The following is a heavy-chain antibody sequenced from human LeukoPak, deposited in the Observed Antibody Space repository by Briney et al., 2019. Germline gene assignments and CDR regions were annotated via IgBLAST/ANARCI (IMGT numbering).Heavy chain of an antibody. CDR1: GGTFSSYA. Sequence: ASVKVSCKASGGTFSSYAISWVRQAPGQGLEWMGWISAYNGNTNYAQKLQGRVTMTTDTSTSTAYMELRSLRSDDTAVYYCARVSADYGPTFDYWGQGTLVTVSS. D-gene: IGHD4-17*01. CDR2: ISAYNGNT. CDR3: ARVSADYGPTFDY. V-gene: IGHV1-18*01. J-gene: IGHJ4*02.